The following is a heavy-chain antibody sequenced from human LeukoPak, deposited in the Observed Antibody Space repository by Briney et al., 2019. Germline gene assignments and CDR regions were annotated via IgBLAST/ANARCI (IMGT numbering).Heavy chain of an antibody. V-gene: IGHV1-8*03. CDR1: GYTFTSPD. D-gene: IGHD1-7*01. CDR3: ARGVRRGGTRFDP. J-gene: IGHJ5*02. Sequence: ASVKVSCKASGYTFTSPDINWVRQATGQGLEWMGWMNPNSGNTGYAQKFQGRVTITRNTSISTAYMELSSLRSEDTAVYYCARGVRRGGTRFDPWGQGTLVTVSS. CDR2: MNPNSGNT.